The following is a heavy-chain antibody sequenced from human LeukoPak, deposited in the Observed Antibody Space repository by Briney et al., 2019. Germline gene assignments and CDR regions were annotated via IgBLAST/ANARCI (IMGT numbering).Heavy chain of an antibody. Sequence: GGSLRPSWVASGFSFGASAIHWVRQAPGGVLGWVSGISGLGGRAYYAASVKGRFITSRDNSGNTLFFQLTNLRVEDTAVYYCARRGGSSWSSFDYWGHGTLVTVSS. CDR3: ARRGGSSWSSFDY. CDR2: ISGLGGRA. J-gene: IGHJ4*01. V-gene: IGHV3-23*01. D-gene: IGHD6-13*01. CDR1: GFSFGASA.